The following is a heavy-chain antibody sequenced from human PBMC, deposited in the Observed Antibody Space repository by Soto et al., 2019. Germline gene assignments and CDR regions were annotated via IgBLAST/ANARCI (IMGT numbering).Heavy chain of an antibody. CDR2: ISYDGSNK. J-gene: IGHJ6*02. CDR1: GFTFSSYG. V-gene: IGHV3-30*18. CDR3: AKTVTNDYGDYEPYYYYYGMDV. Sequence: QVQLVESGGGVVQPGRSLRLSCAASGFTFSSYGMHWVRQAPGKGLEWVAVISYDGSNKYYADSVKGRFTISRDNSKNTQYLQMNSLRAEDTAVYYCAKTVTNDYGDYEPYYYYYGMDVWGQGTTVTVSS. D-gene: IGHD4-17*01.